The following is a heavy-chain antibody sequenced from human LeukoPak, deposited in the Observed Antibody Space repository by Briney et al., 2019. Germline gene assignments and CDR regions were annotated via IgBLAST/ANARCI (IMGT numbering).Heavy chain of an antibody. CDR3: ARKGAVAGTFDY. CDR1: GFTFSSYE. D-gene: IGHD6-19*01. Sequence: GGSLRLSCAASGFTFSSYEMNWVRQAPGKGLEWVSYISSSGTIYYADSVKGRFTISRDNAKNSLYLRMNSLRAEDTAVYYCARKGAVAGTFDYWGQGTLVTVSS. V-gene: IGHV3-48*03. J-gene: IGHJ4*02. CDR2: ISSSGTI.